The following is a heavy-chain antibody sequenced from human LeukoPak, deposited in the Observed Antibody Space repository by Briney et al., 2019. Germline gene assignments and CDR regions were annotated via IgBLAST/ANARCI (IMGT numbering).Heavy chain of an antibody. J-gene: IGHJ6*02. Sequence: PGRSLRLSCAASVFTFDDYAMHWVPHAPRKGLEWVSGISLKSDSIGYADSVKGRFTISRDNAKNSLYLQMNSLRAEDTAVYYCAKPSSSGCQVLYYYYGMDVWGQGTTVTVSS. CDR1: VFTFDDYA. CDR2: ISLKSDSI. V-gene: IGHV3-9*01. D-gene: IGHD6-19*01. CDR3: AKPSSSGCQVLYYYYGMDV.